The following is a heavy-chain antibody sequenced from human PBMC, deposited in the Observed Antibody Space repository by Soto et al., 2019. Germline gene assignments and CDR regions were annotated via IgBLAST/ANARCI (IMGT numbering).Heavy chain of an antibody. V-gene: IGHV3-30-3*01. CDR3: ASTLIRGVITTYFDY. D-gene: IGHD3-10*01. CDR1: GFTFSNFA. Sequence: QVQLVESGGGVVRPGRSLRLSCAASGFTFSNFALHWVRQAPGKGLEWVAVISYDGSNEYYADSLKGRFTISRDNSKNTLYLQMSSLRGEDTAVYYCASTLIRGVITTYFDYWGQGTLVTVSS. J-gene: IGHJ4*02. CDR2: ISYDGSNE.